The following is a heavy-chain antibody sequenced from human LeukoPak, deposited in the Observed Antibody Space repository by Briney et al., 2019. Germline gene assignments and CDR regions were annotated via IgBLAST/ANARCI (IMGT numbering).Heavy chain of an antibody. CDR1: GGSISSSSYY. V-gene: IGHV4-61*02. CDR2: IYTSGST. CDR3: ARGAGYDYVWGSYRTAGYYYYYMDV. D-gene: IGHD3-16*02. J-gene: IGHJ6*03. Sequence: PSETLSLTCTVSGGSISSSSYYWSWIRQPAGKGLEWIGRIYTSGSTNYNPSLKSRVTMSVDTSKNQFSLKLSSVTAADTAVYYCARGAGYDYVWGSYRTAGYYYYYMDVWGKGTTVTVSS.